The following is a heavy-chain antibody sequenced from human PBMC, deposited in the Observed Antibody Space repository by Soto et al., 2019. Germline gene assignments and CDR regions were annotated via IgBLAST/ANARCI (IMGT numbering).Heavy chain of an antibody. CDR1: GGSFSGYY. J-gene: IGHJ6*03. V-gene: IGHV4-34*01. Sequence: SETLSLACAVYGGSFSGYYWSWIRQPPGKGLEWIGEINHSGSTNYNPSLKSRVTISVDTSKNQFSLKLSSVTAADTAVCYCARVGPRGYSGYDYYYYYYMDVWGKGTTVS. CDR3: ARVGPRGYSGYDYYYYYYMDV. D-gene: IGHD5-12*01. CDR2: INHSGST.